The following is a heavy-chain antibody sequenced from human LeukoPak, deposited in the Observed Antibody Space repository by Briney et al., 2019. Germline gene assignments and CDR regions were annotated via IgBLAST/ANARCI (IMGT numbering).Heavy chain of an antibody. CDR3: ASAFTYVRLGDH. CDR1: GLSFSSYW. J-gene: IGHJ4*02. Sequence: PGGSLRLSCAVSGLSFSSYWMHWVRQAPGKGLVWVARTNLHGTAVDYADSVRGRFTISRDNAKNTLFPQMNSLRAEDTAVYYCASAFTYVRLGDHWGQGTLVTVSS. CDR2: TNLHGTAV. V-gene: IGHV3-74*01. D-gene: IGHD3-16*01.